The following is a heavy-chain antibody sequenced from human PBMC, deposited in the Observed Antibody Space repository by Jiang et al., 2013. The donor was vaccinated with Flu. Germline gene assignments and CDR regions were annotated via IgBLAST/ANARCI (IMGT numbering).Heavy chain of an antibody. D-gene: IGHD1-7*01. CDR2: ISGGGSST. V-gene: IGHV3-23*01. J-gene: IGHJ4*02. CDR3: ARRITGTASTYFDY. Sequence: VQLLESGGGLVQPGGSLRLSCAASGFIFSNNGMSWVRQAPGKGLEWVSAISGGGSSTYYADSVKGRFTISRDNSKNTLYLQINSLRAEDTAVYYCARRITGTASTYFDYWGQGTLVTVSS. CDR1: GFIFSNNG.